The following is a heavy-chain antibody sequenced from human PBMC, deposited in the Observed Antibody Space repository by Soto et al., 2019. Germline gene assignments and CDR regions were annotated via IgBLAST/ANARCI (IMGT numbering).Heavy chain of an antibody. CDR3: ASGTEVSPSWDV. CDR2: LYYSGST. Sequence: QVQLQESGPGLVKPSQTLSLTCTVSGGSISSGGYYWSWIRQHPGKGLEWIGYLYYSGSTYYNPSLKSRVAISVDTSKNQFSLKLSSVTAADTAVYYCASGTEVSPSWDVWGQGTTVTVSS. D-gene: IGHD1-26*01. CDR1: GGSISSGGYY. J-gene: IGHJ6*02. V-gene: IGHV4-31*03.